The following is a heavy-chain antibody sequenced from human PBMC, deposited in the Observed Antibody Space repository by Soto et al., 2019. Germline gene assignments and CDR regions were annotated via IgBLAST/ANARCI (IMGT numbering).Heavy chain of an antibody. CDR1: GGSISSYY. CDR3: ARSELNWNYVRYFDL. D-gene: IGHD1-7*01. CDR2: IYYSGST. V-gene: IGHV4-59*01. Sequence: QVQLQESGPGLVKPSETLSLTCTVSGGSISSYYWSWIRQPPGKGLEWIGYIYYSGSTNYNPSLKSRVTISVDTSKNQFSLKLSSVTAADTAVYYCARSELNWNYVRYFDLWGRGTLVTVSS. J-gene: IGHJ2*01.